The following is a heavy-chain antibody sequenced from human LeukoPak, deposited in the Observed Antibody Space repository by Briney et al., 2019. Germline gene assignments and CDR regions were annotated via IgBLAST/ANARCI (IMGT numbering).Heavy chain of an antibody. D-gene: IGHD3-10*01. Sequence: GGSLRLSCPASAFTFSTYCMHWVRQPPGKGLGWVAFIRYDGGNKYYADSVKGRFTISRDNSKNTLYLQMNSLRAEDTAVYYCARVQSNYCGSGSYYIPYYFDYWGQGTLVTVSS. CDR1: AFTFSTYC. CDR2: IRYDGGNK. J-gene: IGHJ4*02. CDR3: ARVQSNYCGSGSYYIPYYFDY. V-gene: IGHV3-30*02.